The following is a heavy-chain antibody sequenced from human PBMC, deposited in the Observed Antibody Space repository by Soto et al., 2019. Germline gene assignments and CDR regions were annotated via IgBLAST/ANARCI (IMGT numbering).Heavy chain of an antibody. D-gene: IGHD1-20*01. V-gene: IGHV3-21*01. Sequence: EVQLVESGGGLVKPGGSLRLSCAASGFTFSSYSMNWVRQAPGKGLEWVSSISSGTNYIYYADSLKGRFTISRDNAKNSLYLQMNSLRAEDTALYYCARSITSDAFNMWWQGTMVTVSS. CDR2: ISSGTNYI. CDR3: ARSITSDAFNM. CDR1: GFTFSSYS. J-gene: IGHJ3*02.